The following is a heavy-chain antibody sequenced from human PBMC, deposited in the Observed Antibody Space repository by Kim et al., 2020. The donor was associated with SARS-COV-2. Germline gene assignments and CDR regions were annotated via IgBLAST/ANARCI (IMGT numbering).Heavy chain of an antibody. D-gene: IGHD3-10*01. V-gene: IGHV4-34*01. CDR1: GGSFSGYY. Sequence: SETLSLTCAVYGGSFSGYYWSWIRQPPGKGLEWIGEINHSGSTNYNPSLKSRVTISVDTSKNQFSLKLSSVTAADTAVYYCARALWFGEPNPLGGWGQGTLVTVSS. CDR2: INHSGST. CDR3: ARALWFGEPNPLGG. J-gene: IGHJ4*02.